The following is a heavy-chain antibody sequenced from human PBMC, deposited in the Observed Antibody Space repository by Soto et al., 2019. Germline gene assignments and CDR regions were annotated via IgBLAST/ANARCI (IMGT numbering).Heavy chain of an antibody. CDR1: GYTFTSYG. D-gene: IGHD2-2*01. CDR3: ARAPDDCSSTSCCLDY. V-gene: IGHV1-18*01. CDR2: ISAYNGNT. Sequence: QVPLVQSGAEVKQPGASVKVSCKASGYTFTSYGISWVRQAPGQGLEWMGWISAYNGNTNYAQKLQGRVTMTTDTSTSTAYMELRSLRSDDTAVYYCARAPDDCSSTSCCLDYWGQGTLVTVSS. J-gene: IGHJ4*02.